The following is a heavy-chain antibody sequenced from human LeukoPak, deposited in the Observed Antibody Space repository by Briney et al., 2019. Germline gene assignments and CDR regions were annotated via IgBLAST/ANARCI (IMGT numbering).Heavy chain of an antibody. CDR1: GVSISSSNSY. J-gene: IGHJ4*02. CDR3: ARGYSSSFDY. D-gene: IGHD6-13*01. Sequence: SETLSLTCTVSGVSISSSNSYWGWIRQPPGKGLEWIGSIYYSGNTYYNASLKSQVSISIDTSKNQFSLKLSSVTAADTAVYYCARGYSSSFDYWGQGTLVTVSS. CDR2: IYYSGNT. V-gene: IGHV4-39*01.